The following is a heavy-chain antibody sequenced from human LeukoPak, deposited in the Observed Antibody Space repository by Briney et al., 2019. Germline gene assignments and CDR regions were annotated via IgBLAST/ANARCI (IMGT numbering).Heavy chain of an antibody. Sequence: ASVKVSCEASGGTFSSYAINWVRQATGQGLEWMGWMNPNSGNTGYAQKFQGRVTMTRNTSISTAYMELSSLGSEDTAVYYCARGGRDGYNYRPLDYWGQGTLVTVSS. CDR3: ARGGRDGYNYRPLDY. CDR1: GGTFSSYA. CDR2: MNPNSGNT. D-gene: IGHD5-24*01. V-gene: IGHV1-8*02. J-gene: IGHJ4*02.